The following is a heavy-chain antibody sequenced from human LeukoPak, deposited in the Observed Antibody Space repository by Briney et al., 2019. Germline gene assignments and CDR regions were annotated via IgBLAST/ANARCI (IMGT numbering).Heavy chain of an antibody. Sequence: PSETLSLTCTVSGGSISSSSYYWGWIRQPPGKGLEWIGSIYYSGSTYYNPSLKSRVTISVDTSKNQFSLKLSSVTAADTAVYYCARLHGYSYGYPDYWGQGTLVTVSS. V-gene: IGHV4-39*07. CDR3: ARLHGYSYGYPDY. CDR1: GGSISSSSYY. J-gene: IGHJ4*02. D-gene: IGHD5-18*01. CDR2: IYYSGST.